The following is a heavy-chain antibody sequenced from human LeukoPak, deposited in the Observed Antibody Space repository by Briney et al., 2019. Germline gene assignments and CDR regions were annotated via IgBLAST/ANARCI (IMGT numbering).Heavy chain of an antibody. CDR1: GFTFRSYV. Sequence: GGSLRLSCAVSGFTFRSYVMSGVRQAPGKGREWVAAISGRGGSTYYADSVKGRFTISRDNSKNTLYLQMNSLRDEDTAVYYCAKFEFGFWGQGTLVTVSS. CDR2: ISGRGGST. J-gene: IGHJ4*02. V-gene: IGHV3-23*01. CDR3: AKFEFGF. D-gene: IGHD3-16*01.